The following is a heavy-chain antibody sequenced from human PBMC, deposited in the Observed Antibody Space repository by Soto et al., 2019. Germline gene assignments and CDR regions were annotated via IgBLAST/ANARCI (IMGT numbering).Heavy chain of an antibody. Sequence: PGGSLRLSCAASGFTFSSYEMNWVRQAPGKGLEWVSYISSSGSTIYYADSVKGRFTISRDNAKISLYLQMNSLRAEDTAVYYCARASLLKRPYYYDSSGYTDYWGQGTLVTVSS. CDR2: ISSSGSTI. D-gene: IGHD3-22*01. CDR1: GFTFSSYE. CDR3: ARASLLKRPYYYDSSGYTDY. V-gene: IGHV3-48*03. J-gene: IGHJ4*02.